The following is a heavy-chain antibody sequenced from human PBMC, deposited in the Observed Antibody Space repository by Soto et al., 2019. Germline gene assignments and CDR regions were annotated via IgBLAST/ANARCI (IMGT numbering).Heavy chain of an antibody. CDR1: GGTFSSYA. CDR3: ATHTVVTPGNYYYGMDV. J-gene: IGHJ6*02. Sequence: QVQLVQSGAEVKKPGSSVKVSCKASGGTFSSYAISWVRQAPGQGLEWMGGIIPIFRTADYAQKFQGRVTITADESTSXXYMEVSSLRSEDTAVYYCATHTVVTPGNYYYGMDVWGQGTTVTVSS. V-gene: IGHV1-69*12. D-gene: IGHD2-21*02. CDR2: IIPIFRTA.